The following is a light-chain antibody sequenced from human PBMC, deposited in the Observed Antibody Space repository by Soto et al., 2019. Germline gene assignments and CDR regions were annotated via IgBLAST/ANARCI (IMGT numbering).Light chain of an antibody. CDR3: CSYEGIYTSYV. V-gene: IGLV2-11*01. CDR2: DVS. Sequence: QSALTQPRSGSGSPGQSVTISCTGTSSNVGGYNYVSWYQQHPGKVPKLLIYDVSKRPSGVPDRFSGSKSGNTASLTISGLQAEDEADYYCCSYEGIYTSYVVGTGTKVTVL. J-gene: IGLJ1*01. CDR1: SSNVGGYNY.